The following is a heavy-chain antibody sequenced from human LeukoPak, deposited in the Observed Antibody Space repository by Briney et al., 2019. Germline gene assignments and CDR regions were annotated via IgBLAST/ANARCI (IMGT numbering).Heavy chain of an antibody. D-gene: IGHD2-2*02. CDR2: IYYSGST. CDR3: AKVPAAIWAWFDP. V-gene: IGHV4-39*01. CDR1: GGSISSSSYY. J-gene: IGHJ5*02. Sequence: KASETLSLTCTVSGGSISSSSYYWGWIRQPPGKGLEWIGSIYYSGSTYYNPFLKSRVTISVDTSKNQFSLKLSSVTAADTAVYYCAKVPAAIWAWFDPWGQGTLVTVSS.